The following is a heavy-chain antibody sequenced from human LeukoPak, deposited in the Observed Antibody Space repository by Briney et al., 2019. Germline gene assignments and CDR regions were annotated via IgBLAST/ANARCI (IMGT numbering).Heavy chain of an antibody. D-gene: IGHD5/OR15-5a*01. V-gene: IGHV3-7*05. J-gene: IGHJ4*02. CDR1: GITLSSYW. CDR3: ARDPQGVSGY. CDR2: IRGDGVEK. Sequence: PGGSLRLSCVASGITLSSYWLSWVRQAPGKGPEWVANIRGDGVEKYYVDSVQGRFTISRDNAENSLSLQMNSLRAEDTAVYYCARDPQGVSGYWGQGTLVTVSS.